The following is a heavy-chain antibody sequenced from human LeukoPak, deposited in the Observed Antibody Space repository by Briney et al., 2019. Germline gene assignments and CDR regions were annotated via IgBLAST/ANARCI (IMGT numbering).Heavy chain of an antibody. CDR1: GFTFSSYW. V-gene: IGHV3-74*01. J-gene: IGHJ4*02. D-gene: IGHD5-18*01. CDR3: AKDSLWFLYYFDY. CDR2: INSDGSST. Sequence: PGGSLRLSCAASGFTFSSYWMHWVRQAPGKGLVWVSCINSDGSSTSYADSVKGRFTISRDNSKNTLYLQMNSLRAEDTAVYYCAKDSLWFLYYFDYWGQGTLVTVSS.